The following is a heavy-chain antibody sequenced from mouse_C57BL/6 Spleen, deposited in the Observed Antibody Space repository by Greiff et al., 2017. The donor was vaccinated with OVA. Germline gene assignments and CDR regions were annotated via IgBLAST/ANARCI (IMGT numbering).Heavy chain of an antibody. V-gene: IGHV1-9*01. D-gene: IGHD1-1*01. CDR2: IFPGSGST. J-gene: IGHJ4*01. CDR3: AKSRTTVLARDYAMDY. CDR1: GYTFTGYW. Sequence: QVQLQQSGAELMKPGASVKLSCKATGYTFTGYWIEWVKQRPGHGLEWIGEIFPGSGSTNYNEKFKGKATFTADTSSNTAYMQLSSLTTEDSAIYYCAKSRTTVLARDYAMDYWGQGTSVTVSS.